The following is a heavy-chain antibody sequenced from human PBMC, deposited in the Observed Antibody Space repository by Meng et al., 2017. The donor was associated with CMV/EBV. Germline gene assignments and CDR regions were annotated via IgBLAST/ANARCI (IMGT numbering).Heavy chain of an antibody. J-gene: IGHJ6*02. CDR2: IYYSGNT. Sequence: SETLSLTCTVSGGSVSSGSYYWSWIRQPPGKGLEWIGYIYYSGNTNYNPSLKSRVTISVDTSKNQFSLKLSSVTAADTAVYYCARGAAARLGYYYYGMDVWGQGTTVTVSS. CDR1: GGSVSSGSYY. D-gene: IGHD6-6*01. CDR3: ARGAAARLGYYYYGMDV. V-gene: IGHV4-61*01.